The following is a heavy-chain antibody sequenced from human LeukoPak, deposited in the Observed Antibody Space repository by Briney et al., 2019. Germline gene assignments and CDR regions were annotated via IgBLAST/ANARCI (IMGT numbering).Heavy chain of an antibody. Sequence: PGGSLRLSCAASGFTFSDYYMSWIRQAPGKGLEWVSSISSSSSYIYYADSVKGRFTISRDNAKSSLYLQMNSLRAEDTAVYYCARDLMIPYYYDSGGYNDYWGQGTLVTVSS. CDR3: ARDLMIPYYYDSGGYNDY. J-gene: IGHJ4*02. D-gene: IGHD3-22*01. CDR1: GFTFSDYY. CDR2: ISSSSSYI. V-gene: IGHV3-11*06.